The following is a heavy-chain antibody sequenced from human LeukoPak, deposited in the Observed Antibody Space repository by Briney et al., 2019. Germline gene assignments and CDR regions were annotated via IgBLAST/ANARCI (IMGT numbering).Heavy chain of an antibody. CDR1: RFTFSSYW. J-gene: IGHJ4*02. CDR3: ARGGIHDQLLCAN. Sequence: PGGSLRLSCAASRFTFSSYWMSWVRQAPGKGLEWEANIKQDGSEKYYVDSVKGRFTNSRDNARNSLYLQMSALRAQDTAVYYCARGGIHDQLLCANSGQGTLVTVSS. D-gene: IGHD1-7*01. V-gene: IGHV3-7*01. CDR2: IKQDGSEK.